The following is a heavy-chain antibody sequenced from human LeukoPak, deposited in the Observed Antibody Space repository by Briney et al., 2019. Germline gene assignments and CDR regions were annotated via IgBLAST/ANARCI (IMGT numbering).Heavy chain of an antibody. CDR3: ARVVALRYYFDY. Sequence: ASVKVSCKASGGTFSSYAISWVRQAPGQGLEWMGGIIPIFGTANYAQKFQGRVTITADKSTSTAYMELSSLRSEDTAVYYCARVVALRYYFDYWGQGTLVTVSS. CDR1: GGTFSSYA. CDR2: IIPIFGTA. V-gene: IGHV1-69*06. D-gene: IGHD5-12*01. J-gene: IGHJ4*02.